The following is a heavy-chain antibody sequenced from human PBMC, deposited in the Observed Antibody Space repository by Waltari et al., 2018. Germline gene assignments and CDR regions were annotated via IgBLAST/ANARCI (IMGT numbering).Heavy chain of an antibody. Sequence: QVQLMQSGAEVRKPGASVKVSCKTSGYTFTSYGIGWVRQAPRQGLEWMGWNNVYKGNGYDPQKLQGRLTMTADTSTSTVYMELSRLTVDDTAIYYCARDDNYGSGTPSGAYDFWGQGTMVNVSP. J-gene: IGHJ3*01. CDR3: ARDDNYGSGTPSGAYDF. D-gene: IGHD3-10*01. CDR1: GYTFTSYG. V-gene: IGHV1-18*04. CDR2: NNVYKGNG.